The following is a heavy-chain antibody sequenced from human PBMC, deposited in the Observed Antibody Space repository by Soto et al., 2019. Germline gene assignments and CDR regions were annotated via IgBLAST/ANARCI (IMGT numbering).Heavy chain of an antibody. V-gene: IGHV1-2*02. J-gene: IGHJ4*02. CDR1: GYTFTGSS. Sequence: QVQLVQSGAEVKKPGASVNVSCEASGYTFTGSSIHWVRQAPGQGLEWMGYINPNSGDTIFAQKFQGRVTMTRDTSLSTAYMELSRVASDDTAVYYCARDLTGDPNYWGQGTLVTVSS. D-gene: IGHD7-27*01. CDR3: ARDLTGDPNY. CDR2: INPNSGDT.